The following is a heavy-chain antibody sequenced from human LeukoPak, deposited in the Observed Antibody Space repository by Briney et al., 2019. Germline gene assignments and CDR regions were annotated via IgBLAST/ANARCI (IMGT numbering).Heavy chain of an antibody. Sequence: GGSLRLSCAASGFTFATYWMHWVRQAPGKGLEWVGVIRSRAYGGTTEYAASVKGRFTISRDDSKSIAYLQMNSPKTEDTAVYYCTRPRGYCSGGSCYYFDYWGQGTLVTVSS. CDR3: TRPRGYCSGGSCYYFDY. V-gene: IGHV3-49*04. J-gene: IGHJ4*02. CDR2: IRSRAYGGTT. D-gene: IGHD2-15*01. CDR1: GFTFATYW.